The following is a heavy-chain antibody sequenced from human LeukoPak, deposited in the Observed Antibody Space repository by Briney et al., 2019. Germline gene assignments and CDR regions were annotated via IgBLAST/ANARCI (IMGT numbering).Heavy chain of an antibody. CDR3: ARVGYCSSTSCPGFDP. V-gene: IGHV3-64*01. CDR2: ISSNGGST. D-gene: IGHD2-2*01. CDR1: GFTFSSYA. J-gene: IGHJ5*02. Sequence: GGSLRLSCAASGFTFSSYAMHWVRQAPGKGLEYVSAISSNGGSTYYANSVKGRFTISRDNSKNTLYLQMGSLRAEDTAVYYCARVGYCSSTSCPGFDPWGQGTLVTVSS.